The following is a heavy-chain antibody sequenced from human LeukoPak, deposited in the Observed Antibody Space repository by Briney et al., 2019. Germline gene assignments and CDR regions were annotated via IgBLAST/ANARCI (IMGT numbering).Heavy chain of an antibody. CDR1: GFTFNNYG. V-gene: IGHV3-30*03. D-gene: IGHD2-15*01. J-gene: IGHJ4*02. Sequence: PGRSLRLSCAASGFTFNNYGMHWVRQAPGKGLECMAIISYDGSNKYYADSVKGRFTISRDNSKNTLYLQMNSLKTEDTAVYYCIGGLDYWGQGTLVTVSS. CDR2: ISYDGSNK. CDR3: IGGLDY.